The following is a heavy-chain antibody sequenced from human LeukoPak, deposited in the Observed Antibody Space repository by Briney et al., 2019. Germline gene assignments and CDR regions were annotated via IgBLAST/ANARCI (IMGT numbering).Heavy chain of an antibody. D-gene: IGHD6-6*01. CDR2: INHSGST. CDR1: GGSFSGYY. CDR3: ARLTRLSTSPDRYYLDY. Sequence: SETLSLTCAVYGGSFSGYYWSWIRQPPGKGLEWIGEINHSGSTNYIPSLKGRVTISIDTSKNQFSLKLSSVTAADSAVYYCARLTRLSTSPDRYYLDYWGQGTLVTVSS. J-gene: IGHJ4*02. V-gene: IGHV4-34*01.